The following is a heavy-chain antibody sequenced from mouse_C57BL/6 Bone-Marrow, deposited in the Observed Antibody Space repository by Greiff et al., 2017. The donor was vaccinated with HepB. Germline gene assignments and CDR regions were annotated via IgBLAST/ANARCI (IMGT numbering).Heavy chain of an antibody. CDR3: TTHYGSSYLFAY. CDR1: GFNIKDDY. V-gene: IGHV14-4*01. Sequence: EVQLKESGAELVRPGASVKLSCTASGFNIKDDYMHWVKQRPEQGLEWIGWIDPENGDTEYASKFQGKATITADTSSNTAYLQLSSLTSEDTAVYYCTTHYGSSYLFAYWGQGTLVTVSA. J-gene: IGHJ3*01. D-gene: IGHD1-1*01. CDR2: IDPENGDT.